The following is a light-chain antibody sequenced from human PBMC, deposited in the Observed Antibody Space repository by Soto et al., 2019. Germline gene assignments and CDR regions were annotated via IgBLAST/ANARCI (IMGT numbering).Light chain of an antibody. CDR2: AAS. Sequence: DIQMTQSPSSLSASVGDRVTITCRASQSISSYLNWNQQKPGKAPKLLIYAASSLQSGVPSRFSGSVSGTDVTLTISSLQPEDFATYYCQQSYSTPWTFGQGTKVEIK. V-gene: IGKV1-39*01. J-gene: IGKJ1*01. CDR1: QSISSY. CDR3: QQSYSTPWT.